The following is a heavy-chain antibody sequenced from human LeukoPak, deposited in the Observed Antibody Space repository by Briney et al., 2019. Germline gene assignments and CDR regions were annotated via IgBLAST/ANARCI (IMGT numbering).Heavy chain of an antibody. V-gene: IGHV4-39*01. CDR1: GGSISSSSYY. CDR3: ARPRRVDGYKYYFDD. D-gene: IGHD5-24*01. Sequence: SETLSLTCTVSGGSISSSSYYWGWIRQPPGKGLEWIGSIYYSGSTYYNPSLKSRVTISVDTSKNQFSLQLSSVTAADTAVYYYARPRRVDGYKYYFDDWGQGTLVTASS. CDR2: IYYSGST. J-gene: IGHJ4*02.